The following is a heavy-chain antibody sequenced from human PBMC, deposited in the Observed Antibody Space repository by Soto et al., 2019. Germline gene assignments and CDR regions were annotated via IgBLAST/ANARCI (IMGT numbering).Heavy chain of an antibody. CDR2: SNPSGGGT. CDR1: GYTFTSYY. J-gene: IGHJ4*02. Sequence: GASVKVSCKASGYTFTSYYMHWVRQAPGQGLEWMGVSNPSGGGTNYPRKCQGRVTMTRETSTSTFHMELDRLKSEDTAIYFCARGRLVQLYTLPYDFDYWGQGTLVTVSS. D-gene: IGHD1-1*01. CDR3: ARGRLVQLYTLPYDFDY. V-gene: IGHV1-46*03.